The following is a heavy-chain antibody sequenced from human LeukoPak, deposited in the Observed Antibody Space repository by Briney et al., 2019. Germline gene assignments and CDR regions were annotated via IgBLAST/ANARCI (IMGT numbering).Heavy chain of an antibody. D-gene: IGHD5-24*01. CDR1: GFICSHYG. J-gene: IGHJ4*02. Sequence: GGSLRLSCAASGFICSHYGMQWVRQAPGKGLEWVAVILSDGSNRFHAGSVKGPFTISRNNSKNTLYLKMNSLRAEDTAVYYCARPPPLDGYFDYWGQGTLVTVSS. CDR3: ARPPPLDGYFDY. V-gene: IGHV3-33*01. CDR2: ILSDGSNR.